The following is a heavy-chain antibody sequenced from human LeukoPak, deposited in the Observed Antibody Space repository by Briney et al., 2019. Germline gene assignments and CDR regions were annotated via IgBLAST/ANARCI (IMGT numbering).Heavy chain of an antibody. Sequence: GGSLRLSCAASGFTFSSYWMHWVRQAPGKGPVWVSRISNYGSNTNYADSVKGRFTISRDNAKNTVYLQMNSLRAEDTAVYYCARDRPNSGTYSDYWGQGTLVTVSS. D-gene: IGHD1-26*01. CDR2: ISNYGSNT. J-gene: IGHJ4*02. V-gene: IGHV3-74*01. CDR1: GFTFSSYW. CDR3: ARDRPNSGTYSDY.